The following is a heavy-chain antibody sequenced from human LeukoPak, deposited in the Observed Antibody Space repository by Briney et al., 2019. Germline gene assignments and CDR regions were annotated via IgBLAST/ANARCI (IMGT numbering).Heavy chain of an antibody. J-gene: IGHJ4*02. CDR2: IYSGGST. CDR3: AREGHTRYFDY. CDR1: GFTVSSNY. V-gene: IGHV3-66*01. Sequence: GGSLRLSCAVSGFTVSSNYMTWVRQAPGKGLEWVSLIYSGGSTFYADSVKGRFTISRDNYENTVYLQMNSLRAEDTAVYYCAREGHTRYFDYWGQGTLVTVSS.